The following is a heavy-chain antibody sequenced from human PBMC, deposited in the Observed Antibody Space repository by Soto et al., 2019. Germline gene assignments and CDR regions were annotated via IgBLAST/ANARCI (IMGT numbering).Heavy chain of an antibody. D-gene: IGHD2-2*01. CDR3: ANVPDY. CDR1: GGSISSGGYS. Sequence: PSETLSLTCAVSGGSISSGGYSWSWIRQPPGKGLEWIGYMYHSGSTYYNPSLKSRVTISIDRSKNQFSLKLSSVTAADTAVYYCANVPDYRGQGILVTVSS. J-gene: IGHJ4*02. CDR2: MYHSGST. V-gene: IGHV4-30-2*01.